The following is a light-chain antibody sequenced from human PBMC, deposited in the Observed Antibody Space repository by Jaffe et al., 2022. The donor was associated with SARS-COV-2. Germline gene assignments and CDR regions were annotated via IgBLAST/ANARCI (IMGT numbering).Light chain of an antibody. Sequence: EIVLTQSPGTPSLSPGERATLSCRASQSVSSNYLAWYQHKPGQAPRLLIHGASSRATGIPDRFSGSGSGTDFTLTISRLEPEDFAVYFCQQYGSSPLTFGGGTKVEIK. V-gene: IGKV3-20*01. CDR2: GAS. CDR1: QSVSSNY. CDR3: QQYGSSPLT. J-gene: IGKJ4*01.